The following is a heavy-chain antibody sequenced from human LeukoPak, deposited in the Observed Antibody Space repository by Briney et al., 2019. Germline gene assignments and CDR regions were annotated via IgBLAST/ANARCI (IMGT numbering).Heavy chain of an antibody. J-gene: IGHJ3*02. Sequence: ASVKVSCKASGYTFTSYYMHWVRQAPGQGLEWMGIINPSGGSTSYAQKFQGRVTMTTDTSTSTAYMELRSLRSDDTAVYYCARDNRLATTMIVVVITGEDAFDIWGQGTMVTVSS. CDR3: ARDNRLATTMIVVVITGEDAFDI. V-gene: IGHV1-46*01. CDR1: GYTFTSYY. CDR2: INPSGGST. D-gene: IGHD3-22*01.